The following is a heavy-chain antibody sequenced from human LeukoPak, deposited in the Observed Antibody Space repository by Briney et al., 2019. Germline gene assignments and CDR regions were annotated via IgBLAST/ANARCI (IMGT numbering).Heavy chain of an antibody. Sequence: SETLSLTCTVSGGSISSSSYYWGWIRQPPGKGLEWIGSIYYSGSTYYNPSLKSRVTISVDTSKNQFSLKLSSVTAADTAVYYCASIRYSYGYDYAFDIWGQGTMVTVSS. CDR2: IYYSGST. V-gene: IGHV4-39*07. J-gene: IGHJ3*02. CDR1: GGSISSSSYY. D-gene: IGHD5-18*01. CDR3: ASIRYSYGYDYAFDI.